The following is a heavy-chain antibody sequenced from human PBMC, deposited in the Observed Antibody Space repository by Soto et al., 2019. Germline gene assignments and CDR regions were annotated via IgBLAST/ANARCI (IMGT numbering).Heavy chain of an antibody. Sequence: SETLSLTCTVSGGSISTYYWSWIRQPPGKGLEWIGYIYYSGSTNYNPSLKSRVTISVDTSKNQFSLKLSSVTAADTAVYYCARDGYTVTPNYYYGMDVWGQGTTVTVSS. D-gene: IGHD4-4*01. CDR3: ARDGYTVTPNYYYGMDV. V-gene: IGHV4-59*01. J-gene: IGHJ6*02. CDR2: IYYSGST. CDR1: GGSISTYY.